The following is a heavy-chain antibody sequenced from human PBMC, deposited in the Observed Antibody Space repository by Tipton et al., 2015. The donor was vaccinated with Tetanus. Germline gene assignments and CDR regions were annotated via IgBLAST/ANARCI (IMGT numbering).Heavy chain of an antibody. CDR1: SGSISTYY. CDR3: ARSHVFRLALFGEEIPRSGRFDP. CDR2: THHSGNT. V-gene: IGHV4-59*01. D-gene: IGHD3-3*01. J-gene: IGHJ5*02. Sequence: TLSLTCTVSSGSISTYYWSWIRQVPGKGLEWIGYTHHSGNTNYNPSLSGRVTASVDTSKNQFSLKMSSVTAADTAVYYCARSHVFRLALFGEEIPRSGRFDPWGQGTLVSVSS.